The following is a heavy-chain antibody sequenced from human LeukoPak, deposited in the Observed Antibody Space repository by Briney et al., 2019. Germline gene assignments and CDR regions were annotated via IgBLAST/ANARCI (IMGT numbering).Heavy chain of an antibody. Sequence: SETLSLTCTVSGGSISSSSYYWGWIRQPPGKGLEWIGSIYYSGSTYYNPSLKSRVTISVDTSKNQFSLKLSSVTAADTAVYYCARDRQLEEFDPWGQGTLVTVSS. CDR3: ARDRQLEEFDP. CDR2: IYYSGST. V-gene: IGHV4-39*07. CDR1: GGSISSSSYY. D-gene: IGHD1-1*01. J-gene: IGHJ5*02.